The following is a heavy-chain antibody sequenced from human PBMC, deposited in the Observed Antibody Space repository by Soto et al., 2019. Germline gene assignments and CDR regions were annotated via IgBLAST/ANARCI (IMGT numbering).Heavy chain of an antibody. J-gene: IGHJ6*02. Sequence: SVKVSCKASGGTFSSYAISWVRQAPGQGLEWMGGIIPIFGTANYAQKFQGRVTITADESTSTAYMELSSLRSEDTAVYYCARPSGIAVAGTRGNYYYYGMDVWGQGTTVTVSS. CDR1: GGTFSSYA. D-gene: IGHD6-19*01. V-gene: IGHV1-69*13. CDR2: IIPIFGTA. CDR3: ARPSGIAVAGTRGNYYYYGMDV.